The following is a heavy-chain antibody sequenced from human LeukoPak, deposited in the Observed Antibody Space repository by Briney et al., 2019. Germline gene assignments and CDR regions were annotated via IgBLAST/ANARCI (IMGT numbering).Heavy chain of an antibody. Sequence: SETLSLTCAVYGGPFSGYYWSWIRQAPGKGLEWMGEINHSGSFNYNPSLKSRLLILVDTSKNQFSLKLSSVTAADTAVYYCARVTYCTTTSCHPLGWFDPWGQGTLVTVSS. J-gene: IGHJ5*02. CDR1: GGPFSGYY. D-gene: IGHD2-8*01. V-gene: IGHV4-34*01. CDR3: ARVTYCTTTSCHPLGWFDP. CDR2: INHSGSF.